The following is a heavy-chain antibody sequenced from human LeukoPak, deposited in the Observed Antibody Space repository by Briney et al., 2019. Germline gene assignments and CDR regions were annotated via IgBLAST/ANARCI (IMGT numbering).Heavy chain of an antibody. Sequence: GGSLRLSCAASGFSFSSYNMNWVRQAPGKGPEWGSSITSSSSYIYYADSVKGRFTISRDHAKNSLYLKMDSLRVEDTAVYYCARDPYSGSYGPYYYYYMDVWGKGTTVTISS. V-gene: IGHV3-21*06. CDR2: ITSSSSYI. CDR3: ARDPYSGSYGPYYYYYMDV. CDR1: GFSFSSYN. J-gene: IGHJ6*03. D-gene: IGHD1-26*01.